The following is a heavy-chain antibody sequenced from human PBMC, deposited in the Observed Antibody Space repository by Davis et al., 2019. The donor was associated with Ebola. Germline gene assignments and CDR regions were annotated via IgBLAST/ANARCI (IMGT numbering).Heavy chain of an antibody. CDR3: AKDRGYSSGSGTYPVF. Sequence: GESLKISCAASGFTFSSYSMNWVRQAPGKGLEWVSSISSSSSYIYYADSVKGRFTISRDNAKNSLYLQINSLGSEDTAVYYCAKDRGYSSGSGTYPVFWGQGTLVTVSS. V-gene: IGHV3-21*03. J-gene: IGHJ4*02. CDR1: GFTFSSYS. D-gene: IGHD3-10*01. CDR2: ISSSSSYI.